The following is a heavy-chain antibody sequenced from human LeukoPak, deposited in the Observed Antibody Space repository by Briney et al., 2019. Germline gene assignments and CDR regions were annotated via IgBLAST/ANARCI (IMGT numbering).Heavy chain of an antibody. Sequence: WGSLRLSCAASGFTFSSYAISWVRQVPGKGLEWVSAISGSGGSTYYADSVKGRFTISRDNSKNTLYLQMNSLRAEDTAVYYCAKVARYDSSGCSDYWGQGTLVTVSS. CDR3: AKVARYDSSGCSDY. CDR2: ISGSGGST. V-gene: IGHV3-23*01. CDR1: GFTFSSYA. D-gene: IGHD3-22*01. J-gene: IGHJ4*02.